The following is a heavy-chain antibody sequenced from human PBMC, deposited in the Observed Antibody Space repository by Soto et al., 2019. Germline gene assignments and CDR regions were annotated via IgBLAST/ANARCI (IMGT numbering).Heavy chain of an antibody. CDR2: INHSGST. CDR3: ARVPVGATRGHFDY. CDR1: GGSFSGYY. Sequence: QVQLQQWGAGLLKPSETLSLTCAVYGGSFSGYYWSWIRQPPGKGLEWIGEINHSGSTNYNPSLKSRVTISVDTSKNQFSLKLSSVTAADTAVYYCARVPVGATRGHFDYWGQGTLVTVSS. D-gene: IGHD1-26*01. V-gene: IGHV4-34*01. J-gene: IGHJ4*02.